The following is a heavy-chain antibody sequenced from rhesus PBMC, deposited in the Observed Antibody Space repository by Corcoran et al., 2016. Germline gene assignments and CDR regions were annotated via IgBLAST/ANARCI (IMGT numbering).Heavy chain of an antibody. CDR3: ARWEYSSGWYYFDY. V-gene: IGHV4S10*01. CDR1: GGSISDSYR. Sequence: QLQLQESGPGLVKPSETLSVTCAVSGGSISDSYRWSWIRQPPGKGLEWIGYIYGSSTSTNYNPSLKSRVTISKDTSKTQFSVKLSSVTAADTAVYYCARWEYSSGWYYFDYWGQGVLVTVSS. J-gene: IGHJ4*01. CDR2: IYGSSTST. D-gene: IGHD6-31*01.